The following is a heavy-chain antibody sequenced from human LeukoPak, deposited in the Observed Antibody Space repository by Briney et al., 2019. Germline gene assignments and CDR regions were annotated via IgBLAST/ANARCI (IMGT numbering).Heavy chain of an antibody. J-gene: IGHJ1*01. CDR3: ARETYYYDSSGYYFHVAEYSQH. V-gene: IGHV3-74*01. Sequence: GGSLRLSCAASGFTFSSYWMHWVRQAPGKGLVWVSRINTDGSSTSYADSVKGRFTISRDNAKNTLYLQMNSLRAEDTAVYYCARETYYYDSSGYYFHVAEYSQHWGQGTLVTVSS. CDR2: INTDGSST. D-gene: IGHD3-22*01. CDR1: GFTFSSYW.